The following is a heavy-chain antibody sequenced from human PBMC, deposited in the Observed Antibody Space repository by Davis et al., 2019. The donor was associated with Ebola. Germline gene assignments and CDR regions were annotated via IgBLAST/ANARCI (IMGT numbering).Heavy chain of an antibody. J-gene: IGHJ6*02. CDR2: IIPIFGTA. CDR1: GGTFSSYA. D-gene: IGHD3-10*01. Sequence: SVKVSCKASGGTFSSYAINWVRQAPGQGLEWMGGIIPIFGTANYAQKFQGRVTITADKSTSTAYMELSSLRSEDTAVYYCASGGITMVQGEPRYGMDVWGQGTTVTVSS. V-gene: IGHV1-69*06. CDR3: ASGGITMVQGEPRYGMDV.